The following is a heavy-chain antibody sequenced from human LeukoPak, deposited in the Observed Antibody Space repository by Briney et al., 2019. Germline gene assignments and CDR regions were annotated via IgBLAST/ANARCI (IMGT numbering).Heavy chain of an antibody. J-gene: IGHJ4*02. Sequence: SETLSLTCTVPGGSISSYYWSWIRQPAGKGLEWIGRIYTSGSTNYNPSLKSRVTMSVDTSKNQFSLKLSSVTAADTAVYYCARERASSGWFPPDYWGQGTLVTVSS. CDR1: GGSISSYY. D-gene: IGHD6-19*01. CDR3: ARERASSGWFPPDY. CDR2: IYTSGST. V-gene: IGHV4-4*07.